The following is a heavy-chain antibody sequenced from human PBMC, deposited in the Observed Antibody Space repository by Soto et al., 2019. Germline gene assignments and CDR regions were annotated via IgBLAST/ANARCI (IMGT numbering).Heavy chain of an antibody. D-gene: IGHD3-22*01. CDR2: IYKGGSI. J-gene: IGHJ5*02. Sequence: PPETLSLTCRVSGGSISNDYWTWIRQPPGKGLEWIGYIYKGGSINYNPSLKSRVTISVDTSSNQFSLKLSSVTAADTAVYYCARAYYDRSGYAVDPWGQGTLVTVSS. CDR1: GGSISNDY. V-gene: IGHV4-4*09. CDR3: ARAYYDRSGYAVDP.